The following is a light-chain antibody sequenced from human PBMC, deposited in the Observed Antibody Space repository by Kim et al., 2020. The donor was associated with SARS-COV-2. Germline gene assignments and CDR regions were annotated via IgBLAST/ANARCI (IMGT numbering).Light chain of an antibody. J-gene: IGKJ2*01. CDR1: QSISSY. Sequence: DIQMTQSPSSLSASVEDRVTITCRASQSISSYLNWYQQKAGKAPKLLINSASNLESGVQSRFSGSGSGTDFTLTISTLQPEDFATYYCQQTFTPPPSFGQGTKLEI. CDR2: SAS. V-gene: IGKV1-39*01. CDR3: QQTFTPPPS.